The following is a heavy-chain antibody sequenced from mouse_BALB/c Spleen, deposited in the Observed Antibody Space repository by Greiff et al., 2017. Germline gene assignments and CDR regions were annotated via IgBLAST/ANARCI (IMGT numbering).Heavy chain of an antibody. D-gene: IGHD1-1*01. Sequence: QVQLQQSGAELMKPGASVKISCTATGYTFSSYWIEWVKQRPGHGLEWIGAILPGSGSTNYNEKFKGKATFTADTSSNTAYMQLSSLTSEDSAVYDCARSHYYGSSHGCWGQGTTLTVSS. CDR3: ARSHYYGSSHGC. CDR2: ILPGSGST. CDR1: GYTFSSYW. J-gene: IGHJ2*01. V-gene: IGHV1-9*01.